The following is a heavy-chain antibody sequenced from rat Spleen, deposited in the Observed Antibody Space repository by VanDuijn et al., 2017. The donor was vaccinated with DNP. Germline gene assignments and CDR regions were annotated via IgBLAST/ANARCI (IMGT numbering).Heavy chain of an antibody. CDR1: GFTFSNYG. J-gene: IGHJ4*01. CDR3: TTFEGRNA. CDR2: ITYDGSRT. V-gene: IGHV5-29*01. Sequence: EVQVVESGGGLVQPGRSLKLSCAASGFTFSNYGMAWVRQAPTKGLEWVATITYDGSRTYYRDSVKGRFTISRDNAKSTLYLQMDSLRSEDTATYYCTTFEGRNAWGQGTSVTVSS. D-gene: IGHD1-11*01.